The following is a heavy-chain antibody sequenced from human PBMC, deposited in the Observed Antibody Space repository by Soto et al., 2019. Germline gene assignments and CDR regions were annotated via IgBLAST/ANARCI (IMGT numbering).Heavy chain of an antibody. CDR1: GWSLCGYY. J-gene: IGHJ4*02. CDR2: ITHSGST. V-gene: IGHV4-34*01. Sequence: PXETLSLTCSVDGWSLCGYYWTWIRQPPGKGLEWIGEITHSGSTNYNPSLKSRVTISVDTSKNQFSLNLNSVTAADTAVYYCARSSVRGWSYWGQGTLVTVSS. CDR3: ARSSVRGWSY. D-gene: IGHD3-10*02.